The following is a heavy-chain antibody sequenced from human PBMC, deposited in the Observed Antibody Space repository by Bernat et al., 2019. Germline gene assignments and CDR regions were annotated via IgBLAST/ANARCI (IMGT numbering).Heavy chain of an antibody. V-gene: IGHV3-73*01. Sequence: EVQLVESGGGLVQPGGSLKLPCAASGFTFSGSAMHWVRQASGKGLEWVGRIRSKANSYATAYAASVKGRFTISRDDSKNTAYLQMNSLKTEDTAVYYCTTPTATLDYWGQGTLVTVSS. CDR1: GFTFSGSA. CDR3: TTPTATLDY. J-gene: IGHJ4*02. D-gene: IGHD1-1*01. CDR2: IRSKANSYAT.